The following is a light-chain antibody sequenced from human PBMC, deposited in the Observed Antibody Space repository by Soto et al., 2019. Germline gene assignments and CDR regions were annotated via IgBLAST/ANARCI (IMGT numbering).Light chain of an antibody. J-gene: IGKJ2*01. CDR2: GAS. Sequence: EIVLTQSPGTLSLSPGERATLSCRATQSVSSSYLARYQQKPGQAPRLLIYGASSRATGIPDRFSGSGSGTDLTLTISRLEPEDCAVYYCQLYGRIFGQGTKLEIK. V-gene: IGKV3-20*01. CDR3: QLYGRI. CDR1: QSVSSSY.